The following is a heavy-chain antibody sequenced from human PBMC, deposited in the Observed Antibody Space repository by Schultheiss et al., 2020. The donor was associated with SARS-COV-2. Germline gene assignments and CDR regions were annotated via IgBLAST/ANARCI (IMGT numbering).Heavy chain of an antibody. J-gene: IGHJ3*02. CDR2: ISYDGSNK. V-gene: IGHV3-30*18. CDR3: AKVMSPGSGFDI. D-gene: IGHD3-10*01. Sequence: GGSLRLSCAASGFTFSSYAMSWVRQAPGKGLEWVAVISYDGSNKYYADSVKGRFTISRDNAKNTLYLQMNSLRAEDTAVYYCAKVMSPGSGFDIWGQGTMVTVSS. CDR1: GFTFSSYA.